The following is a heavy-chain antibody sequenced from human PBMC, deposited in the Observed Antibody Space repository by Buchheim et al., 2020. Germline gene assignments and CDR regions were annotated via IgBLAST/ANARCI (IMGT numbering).Heavy chain of an antibody. Sequence: QVQLVESGGGLVKPGGSLRVSCAASGFIFSDYYVTWIRQAPGEGLVWLAYISTDSSYTKYADSVKGRFTISRDNAKKSVYLEMSSLRVEDTGVYFCARSRGNVHSAYFYGMDVWGQGTT. CDR2: ISTDSSYT. V-gene: IGHV3-11*06. CDR3: ARSRGNVHSAYFYGMDV. J-gene: IGHJ6*02. CDR1: GFIFSDYY. D-gene: IGHD1-1*01.